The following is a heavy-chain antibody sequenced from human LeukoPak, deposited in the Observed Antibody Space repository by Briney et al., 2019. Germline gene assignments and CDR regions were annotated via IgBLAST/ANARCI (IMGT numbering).Heavy chain of an antibody. CDR3: ARATELRFLAWLTSATDV. Sequence: GSVHVSFMPSLYIFIDYHIHGLRPAPGQSLDWMGLIYPNSVRTNYAQKFQGRVTTTRDTSITTAYTELSRLRSDDTAVYYCARATELRFLAWLTSATDVCGQGTTVTVSS. CDR2: IYPNSVRT. J-gene: IGHJ6*02. D-gene: IGHD3-3*01. V-gene: IGHV1-2*06. CDR1: LYIFIDYH.